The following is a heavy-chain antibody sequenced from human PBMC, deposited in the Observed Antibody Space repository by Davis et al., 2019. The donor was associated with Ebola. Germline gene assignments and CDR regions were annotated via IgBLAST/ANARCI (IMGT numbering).Heavy chain of an antibody. CDR2: ISSDSDYI. J-gene: IGHJ6*04. V-gene: IGHV3-21*01. CDR3: AKAKWEVEYHYSGMDV. D-gene: IGHD1-26*01. CDR1: GFTFSGYW. Sequence: GESLKISCAASGFTFSGYWMSWVRQAPGKGLEWVSSISSDSDYIYYADSAKGRFTISRDYSKNTVSLKMNSLRAEDTAVYLCAKAKWEVEYHYSGMDVWGKGTTVTVSS.